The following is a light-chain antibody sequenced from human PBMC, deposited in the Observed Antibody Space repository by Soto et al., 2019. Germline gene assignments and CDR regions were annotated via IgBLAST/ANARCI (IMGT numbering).Light chain of an antibody. V-gene: IGLV2-14*01. CDR1: SSDVGFYNY. CDR3: SSYTTCDTWL. J-gene: IGLJ3*02. CDR2: EVT. Sequence: QSVLTQPASVSGSPGQSITISCTGTSSDVGFYNYVSWYQHHPAKAPKLMIYEVTHRPSGVSSRFSGSKSGDTASLTISGLQPEDEADYYCSSYTTCDTWLFGGGTKLTVL.